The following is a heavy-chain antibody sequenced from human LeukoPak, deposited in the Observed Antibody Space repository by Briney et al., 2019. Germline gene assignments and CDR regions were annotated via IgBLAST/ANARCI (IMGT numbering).Heavy chain of an antibody. CDR1: GFTFSSYA. CDR3: ARSRWDFDY. CDR2: ISSSSSYT. D-gene: IGHD4-23*01. J-gene: IGHJ4*02. Sequence: GGSLRLSCAASGFTFSSYAMHWVRQAPGKGLEWVSYISSSSSYTNYVDSVKGRFTISRDNAKNSLYLQMNSLRAEDTAVYYCARSRWDFDYCGQGTLVTVSS. V-gene: IGHV3-21*05.